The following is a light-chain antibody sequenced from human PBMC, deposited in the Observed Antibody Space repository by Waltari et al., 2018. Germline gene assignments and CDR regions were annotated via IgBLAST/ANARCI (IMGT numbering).Light chain of an antibody. Sequence: EVVMTQDPATLSVSPGERATLSCRASQSIYDNLAWYQHKPGPAPRLLIYRASSRATGIPARFSGRGSGTECTLTISSLQSEDSAIYYCQQYNRWPPITFGHGTRLEIK. CDR2: RAS. CDR3: QQYNRWPPIT. J-gene: IGKJ5*01. CDR1: QSIYDN. V-gene: IGKV3-15*01.